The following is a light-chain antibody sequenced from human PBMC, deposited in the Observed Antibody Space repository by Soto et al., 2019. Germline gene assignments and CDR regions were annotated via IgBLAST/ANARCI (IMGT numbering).Light chain of an antibody. CDR1: QSVSRN. CDR3: QQSYSTLST. V-gene: IGKV1-39*01. Sequence: DIQMTQSPSSLSASVGDRVTITCRASQSVSRNLNWYQQKPGKAPKLLIYAASSLQSGVPSRFSGSGSGTDFTLTISSLQPEDFATYYCQQSYSTLSTFGPGTKVDTK. CDR2: AAS. J-gene: IGKJ3*01.